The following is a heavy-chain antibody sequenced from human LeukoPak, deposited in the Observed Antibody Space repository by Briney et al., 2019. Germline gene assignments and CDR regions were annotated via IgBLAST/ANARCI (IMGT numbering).Heavy chain of an antibody. J-gene: IGHJ4*02. CDR3: ARDNYYVEYYFDY. Sequence: GGSLRLSCAASGFTFSSYGMHWVRQAPGKGLEWVAVIWYDGSNKYYADSVKGRFTISRDNSKNTLYLQMNSLRAEDTAVYYCARDNYYVEYYFDYWGQGTLVTLSS. V-gene: IGHV3-33*01. CDR2: IWYDGSNK. CDR1: GFTFSSYG. D-gene: IGHD3-10*02.